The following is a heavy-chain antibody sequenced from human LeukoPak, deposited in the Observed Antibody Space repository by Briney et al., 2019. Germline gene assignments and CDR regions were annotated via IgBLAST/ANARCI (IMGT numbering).Heavy chain of an antibody. Sequence: ASVKVSCKASGYTFTSYDINWVRQATGQGLEWMGWMNPNSGNTDYAQKFQGRVTMTGNTSITTAYMELSSLRSEDTAVYYCARGLSSSPRNWFDPWGQGTLVTVSS. D-gene: IGHD6-6*01. CDR2: MNPNSGNT. V-gene: IGHV1-8*01. CDR3: ARGLSSSPRNWFDP. CDR1: GYTFTSYD. J-gene: IGHJ5*02.